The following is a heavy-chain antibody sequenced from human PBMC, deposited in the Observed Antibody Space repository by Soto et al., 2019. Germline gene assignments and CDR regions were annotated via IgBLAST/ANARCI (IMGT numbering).Heavy chain of an antibody. V-gene: IGHV3-30*18. J-gene: IGHJ4*02. Sequence: QVQLVESGGGVVQPGRSLRLSCAASGFTFSGYGMHWVHQAPGKGLEWVAVISYDGSYKYYADSVKGRFTISRDNSKNTLYLQMNSLRAEDTAVYYCAKWAGGFDYWGQGTLVTVSS. CDR1: GFTFSGYG. CDR2: ISYDGSYK. CDR3: AKWAGGFDY.